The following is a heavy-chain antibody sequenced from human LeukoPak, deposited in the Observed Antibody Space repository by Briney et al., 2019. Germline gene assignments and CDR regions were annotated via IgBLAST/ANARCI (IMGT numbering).Heavy chain of an antibody. CDR3: AKERYTYGSDPYFDY. D-gene: IGHD5-18*01. Sequence: GGSLRLSRAASGFTFSSYAMSWVRQAPGKGLEWVSGIGGSGDNTYYADSVKGRSTISRDNSKNTLYVQVNSLGTEDTAAYYCAKERYTYGSDPYFDYWGQGTLVTVSS. CDR1: GFTFSSYA. V-gene: IGHV3-23*01. CDR2: IGGSGDNT. J-gene: IGHJ4*02.